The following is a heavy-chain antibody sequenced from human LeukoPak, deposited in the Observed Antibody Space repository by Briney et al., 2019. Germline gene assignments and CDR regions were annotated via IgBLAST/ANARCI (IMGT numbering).Heavy chain of an antibody. Sequence: GGSLRLPCGASGFTFSSYAMHWVRQAPGQGLEWVAVISYDGSNKYYANSLKGRFTISRDNSKNTLYLQMNSLIAEETAVYDLERHRSFKFDYWGQGTLVTVSS. CDR1: GFTFSSYA. CDR3: ERHRSFKFDY. J-gene: IGHJ4*02. D-gene: IGHD1-1*01. CDR2: ISYDGSNK. V-gene: IGHV3-30-3*01.